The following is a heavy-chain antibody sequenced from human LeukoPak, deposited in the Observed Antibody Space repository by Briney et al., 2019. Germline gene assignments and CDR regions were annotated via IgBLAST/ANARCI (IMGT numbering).Heavy chain of an antibody. J-gene: IGHJ4*02. CDR2: ISGRTGGT. Sequence: GGSLRLSCAASGFTFNTNAMSWDRQAPGKGLEWVSAISGRTGGTYYADSVKGRFTISRDNSKSTLYLQMDSLRAEDTAVYYCAKCGNSGCHLIDYWGQGTLVTVSS. D-gene: IGHD5-12*01. CDR3: AKCGNSGCHLIDY. V-gene: IGHV3-23*01. CDR1: GFTFNTNA.